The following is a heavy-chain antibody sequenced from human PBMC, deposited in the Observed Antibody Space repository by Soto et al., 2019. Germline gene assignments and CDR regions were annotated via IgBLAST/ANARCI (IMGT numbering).Heavy chain of an antibody. Sequence: ASVKVSCKASGYTFTSYYMHWVRQAPGQGLEWMGIINPSGGSTSYAQKFQGRATMTRDTSTSTVYMELSSLRSEDTAVYYCAVFWSGYYKGSYYYYGMDVWGQGTTVTVSS. J-gene: IGHJ6*02. D-gene: IGHD3-3*01. V-gene: IGHV1-46*01. CDR2: INPSGGST. CDR1: GYTFTSYY. CDR3: AVFWSGYYKGSYYYYGMDV.